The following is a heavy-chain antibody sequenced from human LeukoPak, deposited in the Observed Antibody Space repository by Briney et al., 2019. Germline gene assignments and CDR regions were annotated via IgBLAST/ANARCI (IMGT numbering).Heavy chain of an antibody. J-gene: IGHJ3*02. CDR2: IYTSGST. CDR3: ARGRPRIVVVPAAIRSWSAFDI. V-gene: IGHV4-61*02. CDR1: GGSISSGSYY. Sequence: SQTLSLTCTVSGGSISSGSYYWSWIRQPAGKGLEWIGRIYTSGSTNYNPSLKSRVTISVDTSKNQFSLKLSSVTAADTAVYYCARGRPRIVVVPAAIRSWSAFDIWGQGTMVTVSS. D-gene: IGHD2-2*01.